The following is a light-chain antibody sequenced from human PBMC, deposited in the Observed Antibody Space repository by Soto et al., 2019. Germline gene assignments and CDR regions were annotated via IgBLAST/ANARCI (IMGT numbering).Light chain of an antibody. CDR1: SSDVGGYNY. CDR2: DVS. V-gene: IGLV2-14*03. CDR3: SSYTTSNTRQIV. Sequence: QSVLTQPAPVSGSPGQSNTISCTGTSSDVGGYNYVSWYQHHPGKAPKLLIYDVSNRPSGVSNRFSGSKSDNTASLTISGLQPEDEADYYCSSYTTSNTRQIVFGTGTKVTVL. J-gene: IGLJ1*01.